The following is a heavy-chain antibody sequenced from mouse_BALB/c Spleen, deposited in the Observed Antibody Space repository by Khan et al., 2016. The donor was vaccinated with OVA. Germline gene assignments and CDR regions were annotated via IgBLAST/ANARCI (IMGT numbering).Heavy chain of an antibody. J-gene: IGHJ3*01. D-gene: IGHD2-14*01. CDR2: INPSNGYT. Sequence: VQLQQSGAELARPGASVMMSCKASGYTFTSYTIHWIKLRPGQGLEWIGYINPSNGYTNYNQKFKDKATLTADISSTTAYMQLSSLTSDDSAGNNGGRDGAYYRNDGWFAYWGQGTLVTVSA. CDR3: GRDGAYYRNDGWFAY. CDR1: GYTFTSYT. V-gene: IGHV1-4*01.